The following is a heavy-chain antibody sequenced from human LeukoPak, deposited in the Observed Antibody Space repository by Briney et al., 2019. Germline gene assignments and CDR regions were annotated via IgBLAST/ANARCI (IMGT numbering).Heavy chain of an antibody. CDR1: GGSISSYY. D-gene: IGHD3-16*02. V-gene: IGHV4-59*01. J-gene: IGHJ4*02. CDR2: MYYSGST. CDR3: ASAIYDYVWGSYRSGYYFDY. Sequence: PSETLSLTCAVSGGSISSYYWSWIRQPPGKGLEWIGYMYYSGSTNYNPSLKSRVTISVDTSKNQFSLKLSSVTAADTAVYYCASAIYDYVWGSYRSGYYFDYWGQGTLVTVS.